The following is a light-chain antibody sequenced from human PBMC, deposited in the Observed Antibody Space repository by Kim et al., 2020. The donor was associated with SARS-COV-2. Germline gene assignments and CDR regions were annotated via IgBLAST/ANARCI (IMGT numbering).Light chain of an antibody. CDR2: EDN. CDR1: SGSIASNY. J-gene: IGLJ2*01. V-gene: IGLV6-57*03. CDR3: QSYDSSNQGVV. Sequence: TVTISCTRGSGSIASNYVQWYQQRPGSAPTTVIYEDNQRPSGVPDRFSGSIDSSSNSASLTISGLKTEDEADYYCQSYDSSNQGVVFGGGTQLTVL.